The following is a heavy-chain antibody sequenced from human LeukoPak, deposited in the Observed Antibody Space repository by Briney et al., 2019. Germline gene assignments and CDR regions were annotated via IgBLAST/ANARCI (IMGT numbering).Heavy chain of an antibody. CDR1: GGSISSGDYY. V-gene: IGHV4-30-4*01. CDR3: AREQIDYGDFDY. CDR2: TYYSGST. J-gene: IGHJ4*02. Sequence: SQTLSLTCTVSGGSISSGDYYWSWIRQPPGKGLEWIGYTYYSGSTYYNPSLKSRVTISVDTSKNQFSLKLSSVTAADTAVYYCAREQIDYGDFDYWGQGTLVTVSS. D-gene: IGHD4-17*01.